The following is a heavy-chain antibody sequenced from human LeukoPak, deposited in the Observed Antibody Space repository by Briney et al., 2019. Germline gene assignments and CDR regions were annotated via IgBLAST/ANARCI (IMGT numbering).Heavy chain of an antibody. CDR2: INWNGGST. CDR3: ARESSEGDDSSGYSMYFDY. Sequence: GGSLRLSCAASGFTFDDYGMSWVRQAPGKGLEWVSGINWNGGSTGYADSVKGRFTISRDNAKNSLYLQMNSLRAEDTAVYYCARESSEGDDSSGYSMYFDYWGQGTLVTVSS. J-gene: IGHJ4*02. D-gene: IGHD3-22*01. CDR1: GFTFDDYG. V-gene: IGHV3-20*04.